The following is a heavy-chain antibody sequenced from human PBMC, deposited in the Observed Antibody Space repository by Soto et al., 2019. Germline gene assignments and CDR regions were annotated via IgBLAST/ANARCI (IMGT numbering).Heavy chain of an antibody. CDR3: ASESRAGTTSGFFQH. Sequence: ASVKVSCKASGYTFTDYYMHWVRQAPGQGLEWMGFISSRGGSTNYVQRFQDRVTMTRDTSTSTVYMDLRSLRSEDTAVYFCASESRAGTTSGFFQHWGQGTPVTSPQ. CDR2: ISSRGGST. CDR1: GYTFTDYY. J-gene: IGHJ1*01. V-gene: IGHV1-46*01. D-gene: IGHD1-7*01.